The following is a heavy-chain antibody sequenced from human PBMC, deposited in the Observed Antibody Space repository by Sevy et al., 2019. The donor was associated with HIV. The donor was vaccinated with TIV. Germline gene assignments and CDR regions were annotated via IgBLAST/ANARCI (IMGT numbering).Heavy chain of an antibody. V-gene: IGHV3-21*01. CDR1: GFTLSRYS. CDR2: ISSSSSYL. J-gene: IGHJ6*02. CDR3: ARDRGYCSSTSCLPNYYYYYGMDV. D-gene: IGHD2-2*01. Sequence: GGSLRLSCAASGFTLSRYSMNWVRQAPGKGLEWVSSISSSSSYLYYADSVKGRFTISRDNAKNSLYLQMNSLRAEDTAVYYCARDRGYCSSTSCLPNYYYYYGMDVWGQGTTVTVSS.